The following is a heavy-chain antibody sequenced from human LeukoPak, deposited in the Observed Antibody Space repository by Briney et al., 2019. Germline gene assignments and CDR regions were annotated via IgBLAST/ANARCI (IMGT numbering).Heavy chain of an antibody. CDR1: GYTFTDYY. V-gene: IGHV1-46*01. CDR3: ARERRAWGEDF. J-gene: IGHJ4*02. Sequence: EASVKVSCKASGYTFTDYYMHWVRQAPGQGLEWMGWINPNGGSTGYAQRFQGRVTVTTDTSTSTVYMELNSLGSEDTAVYYCARERRAWGEDFWGQGTLVTVSS. CDR2: INPNGGST. D-gene: IGHD3-16*01.